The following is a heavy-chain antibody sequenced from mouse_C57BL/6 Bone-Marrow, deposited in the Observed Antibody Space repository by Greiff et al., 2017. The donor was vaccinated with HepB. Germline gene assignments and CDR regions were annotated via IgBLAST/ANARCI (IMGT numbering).Heavy chain of an antibody. J-gene: IGHJ4*01. CDR2: IYPGDGDT. Sequence: QVQLQQSGPELVKPGASVKISCKASGYAFSSSWMNWVKQRPGKGLEWIGRIYPGDGDTNYNGKFKGKATLTADKSSSTAYMQLSSLTSEDSAVYFCAGHYYGSSYPYAMDYWGRGTSVTVSS. CDR3: AGHYYGSSYPYAMDY. D-gene: IGHD1-1*01. CDR1: GYAFSSSW. V-gene: IGHV1-82*01.